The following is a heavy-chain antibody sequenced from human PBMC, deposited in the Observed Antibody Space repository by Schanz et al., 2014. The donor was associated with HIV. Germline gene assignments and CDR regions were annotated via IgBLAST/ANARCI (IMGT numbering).Heavy chain of an antibody. J-gene: IGHJ6*02. CDR2: INWNGDTT. CDR3: ARGSDIVATSKYYYGMDV. Sequence: QVQLVESGGGVVQPGRSLRLSCAASGFTFSSYGMHWVRQVPGKGLEWVAVINWNGDTTYYADSVKGRFTISRDNSNNVLFLHMPTLRAEDTAVYYCARGSDIVATSKYYYGMDVWGQGTTVTVSS. CDR1: GFTFSSYG. D-gene: IGHD5-12*01. V-gene: IGHV3-33*01.